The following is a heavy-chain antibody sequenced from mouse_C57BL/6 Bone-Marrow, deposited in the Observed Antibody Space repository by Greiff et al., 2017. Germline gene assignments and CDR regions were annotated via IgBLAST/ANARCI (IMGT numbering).Heavy chain of an antibody. CDR1: GYTFTSYG. J-gene: IGHJ3*01. V-gene: IGHV1-81*01. CDR3: APAWCLFAY. Sequence: VQLQESGAELVRPGASVKLSCKASGYTFTSYGMSWVKQRTGQGLEWIGEIYPRGGYTYYNEKFKGKATLTADKSSSTAYLQLRSLTSADSAVXFSAPAWCLFAYWGKGTLVTVSA. CDR2: IYPRGGYT. D-gene: IGHD1-1*02.